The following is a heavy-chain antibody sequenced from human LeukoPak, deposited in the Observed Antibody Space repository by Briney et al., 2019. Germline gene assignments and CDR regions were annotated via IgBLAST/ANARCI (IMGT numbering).Heavy chain of an antibody. Sequence: PGGSLRLSCAASGFTFSDYYMSWVRQAPGKGLEWVSAISGSGGSTYYADSVKGRFTISRDNSKNTLYLQMNSLRAEDTAVYYCAKDKRPHDYGDYGKFDPWGQGTLVTVSS. CDR3: AKDKRPHDYGDYGKFDP. CDR2: ISGSGGST. J-gene: IGHJ5*02. D-gene: IGHD4-17*01. CDR1: GFTFSDYY. V-gene: IGHV3-23*01.